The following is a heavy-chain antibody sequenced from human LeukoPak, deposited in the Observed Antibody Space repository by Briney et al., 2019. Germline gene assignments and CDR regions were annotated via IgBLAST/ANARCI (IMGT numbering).Heavy chain of an antibody. CDR3: ARRPYNWNSREDLDY. CDR2: IYYSGNT. Sequence: PSETRSLTCTFFGGSIRSGGYNWGGIRQPPGRGLEGLGGIYYSGNTNYNPSLKSRVTISVDTSKNQFSLKLSSVTAADTAVYYCARRPYNWNSREDLDYWGQGTLVTVSS. J-gene: IGHJ4*02. V-gene: IGHV4-39*01. D-gene: IGHD1-20*01. CDR1: GGSIRSGGYN.